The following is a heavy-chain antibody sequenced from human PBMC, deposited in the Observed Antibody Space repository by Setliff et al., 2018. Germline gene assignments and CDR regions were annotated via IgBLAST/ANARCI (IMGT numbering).Heavy chain of an antibody. CDR3: ARGGMAAAGRKGVLEY. J-gene: IGHJ4*02. CDR2: IHTGGGSA. CDR1: GYSFTGYY. D-gene: IGHD6-13*01. V-gene: IGHV1-46*01. Sequence: ASVKVSCKASGYSFTGYYMHWVRQAPGQGLEWMGIIHTGGGSASYAQKFRGRVTMTSDTSTSTLYMEVNSVRSDDTAIYYCARGGMAAAGRKGVLEYWGQGTQVTVSS.